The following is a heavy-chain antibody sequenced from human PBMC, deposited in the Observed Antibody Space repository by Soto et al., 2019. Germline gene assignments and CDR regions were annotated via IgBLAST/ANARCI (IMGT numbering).Heavy chain of an antibody. CDR3: ARAFKGIIENTVWPKPYYYGLDV. CDR2: INHSGSA. J-gene: IGHJ6*02. V-gene: IGHV4-34*01. CDR1: GASLSGVY. Sequence: QVQLQQWGAGLLKPSETLSLTCGVSGASLSGVYWTWIRQTPVWGLEWIGEINHSGSAYYNPALGDRVTISVVTSKKQFSLSLTSVTAADTGRYYCARAFKGIIENTVWPKPYYYGLDVCAQGAAVIVSS. D-gene: IGHD3-10*01.